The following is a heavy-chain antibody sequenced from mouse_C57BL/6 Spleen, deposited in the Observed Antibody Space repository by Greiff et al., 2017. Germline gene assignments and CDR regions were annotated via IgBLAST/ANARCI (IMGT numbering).Heavy chain of an antibody. V-gene: IGHV1-53*01. CDR1: GYTFTSYW. Sequence: VQLQQSGTELVKPGASVKLSCKASGYTFTSYWMHWVKQRPGQGLEWIGNINPSNGGTKYNEKFKSKATLTVDKSSSTAYMQLSSMTSEDSAVYYCARSTTTVVAIMDDYAMDDGGQGTAVTVSA. CDR2: INPSNGGT. J-gene: IGHJ4*01. D-gene: IGHD1-1*01. CDR3: ARSTTTVVAIMDDYAMDD.